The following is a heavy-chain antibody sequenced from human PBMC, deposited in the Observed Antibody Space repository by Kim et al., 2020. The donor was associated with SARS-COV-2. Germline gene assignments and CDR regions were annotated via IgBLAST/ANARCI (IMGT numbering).Heavy chain of an antibody. V-gene: IGHV6-1*01. D-gene: IGHD3-10*01. CDR1: GDSVSNNSAA. CDR3: ARDRGYFYGSEYGLHQDYGMDV. J-gene: IGHJ6*02. CDR2: TYYRSRWYN. Sequence: SQTLSLTCVISGDSVSNNSAAWTWIRQSPSRGLEWLGRTYYRSRWYNDYAASVNSRITINPDTSKNQFSLELKSVTPEDTAVYYCARDRGYFYGSEYGLHQDYGMDVWGQGTRVTVSS.